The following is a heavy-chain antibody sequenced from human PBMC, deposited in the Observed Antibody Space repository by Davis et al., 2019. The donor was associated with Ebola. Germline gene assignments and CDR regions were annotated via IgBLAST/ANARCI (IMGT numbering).Heavy chain of an antibody. V-gene: IGHV3-21*01. CDR3: ARGTVQRWLQLQAFDI. J-gene: IGHJ3*02. D-gene: IGHD5-24*01. CDR1: GFTFSSYS. Sequence: GESLKISCAASGFTFSSYSMNWVRQAPGKGLEWVSSIISSSSYIYYADSVKGRFTISRDNAKNSLYLQMNSLRAEDTAVYYCARGTVQRWLQLQAFDIWGQGTMVTASS. CDR2: IISSSSYI.